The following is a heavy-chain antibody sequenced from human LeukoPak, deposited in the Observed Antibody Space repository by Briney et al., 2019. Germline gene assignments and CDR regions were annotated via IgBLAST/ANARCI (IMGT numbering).Heavy chain of an antibody. V-gene: IGHV4-39*01. CDR3: ARHRTIFGVVIIWFDP. D-gene: IGHD3-3*01. Sequence: PSETLSLICTVSGGSISSSSYYWGWIRQPPGKGLEWIGSIYYSGSTYYNPSLKSRVTISVDTSKNQFSLKLSSVTAADTAVYYCARHRTIFGVVIIWFDPWGQGTLVTVSS. J-gene: IGHJ5*02. CDR2: IYYSGST. CDR1: GGSISSSSYY.